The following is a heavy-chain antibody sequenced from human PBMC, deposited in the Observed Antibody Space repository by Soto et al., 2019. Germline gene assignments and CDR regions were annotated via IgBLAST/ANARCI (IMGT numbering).Heavy chain of an antibody. CDR3: AKVRHSSSAPYYYGMAV. CDR2: ISYDGSNK. V-gene: IGHV3-30*18. CDR1: GFTFGSYG. Sequence: GGSLRLSCAASGFTFGSYGMHWVRQAPGKGLEWVAVISYDGSNKYYADSVKGRFTISRDNSKNTLYLQMNSLRAEDTAVYYCAKVRHSSSAPYYYGMAVWGQGTTVTVSS. J-gene: IGHJ6*02. D-gene: IGHD6-6*01.